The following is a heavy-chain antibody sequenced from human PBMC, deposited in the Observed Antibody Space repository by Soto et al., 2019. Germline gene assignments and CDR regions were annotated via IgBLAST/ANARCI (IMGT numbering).Heavy chain of an antibody. J-gene: IGHJ4*02. CDR2: IYYSGST. CDR3: VRAVTAADYFDY. CDR1: GGSISSSSYY. V-gene: IGHV4-39*07. Sequence: SETLSLTCTVSGGSISSSSYYWGWIRQPPGKGLEWIGCIYYSGSTYYNPSLKSRVTISVDTSKNQFSLKLSSVTAADTAVYYCVRAVTAADYFDYWGQGTLVTVSS. D-gene: IGHD6-13*01.